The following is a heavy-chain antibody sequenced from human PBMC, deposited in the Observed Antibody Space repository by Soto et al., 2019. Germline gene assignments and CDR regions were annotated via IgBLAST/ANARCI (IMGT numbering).Heavy chain of an antibody. CDR3: ASHFTGVLVLGTSPPGGDNYGWDV. CDR2: IIPIVDIP. J-gene: IGHJ6*02. CDR1: GGTFSRYT. D-gene: IGHD2-15*01. Sequence: QVQLVQSGAEVKKPGSSVKVSCKASGGTFSRYTFTWVRQAPGQGLEWMGRIIPIVDIPNYAQNFQGRVTITANQPPSTAYMELSSLTSDDTAVYYCASHFTGVLVLGTSPPGGDNYGWDVWGQGTTVSVS. V-gene: IGHV1-69*02.